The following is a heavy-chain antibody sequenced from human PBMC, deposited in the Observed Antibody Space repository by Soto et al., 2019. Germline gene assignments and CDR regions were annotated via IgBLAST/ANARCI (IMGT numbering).Heavy chain of an antibody. Sequence: SETLSLTCAVYGGSFSGYYWSWIRQPPGKGLEWIGEINHSGSTNYNPPLKSRVTISVDTSKNQFSLKLSSVTAADTAVYYCARSGRVQLLDVIRNWFDPWGQGTLVTVSS. CDR3: ARSGRVQLLDVIRNWFDP. V-gene: IGHV4-34*01. J-gene: IGHJ5*02. CDR2: INHSGST. D-gene: IGHD2-2*01. CDR1: GGSFSGYY.